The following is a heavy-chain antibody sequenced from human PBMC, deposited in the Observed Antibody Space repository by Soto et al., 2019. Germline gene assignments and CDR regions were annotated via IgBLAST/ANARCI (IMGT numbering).Heavy chain of an antibody. CDR3: ARHNYGSGSTYFDY. Sequence: SETLSLTCTVSGGSISGYYWSWIRQPPGKGLEWIGYMYNTGSTVYNPSFKSRVTISVDTSKNQFSLKLNSMTAADTVVYYCARHNYGSGSTYFDYWGQGTLVTISS. CDR1: GGSISGYY. CDR2: MYNTGST. V-gene: IGHV4-59*08. D-gene: IGHD3-10*01. J-gene: IGHJ4*02.